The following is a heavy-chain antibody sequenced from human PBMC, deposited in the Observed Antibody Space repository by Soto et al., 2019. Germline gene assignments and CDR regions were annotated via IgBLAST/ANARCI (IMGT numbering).Heavy chain of an antibody. CDR3: ARDTHYYASGSVDR. D-gene: IGHD3-10*01. V-gene: IGHV3-49*03. Sequence: GGSLRLSCTVSGFTIGDAAINWFRQAPGKGLEWVGFIRSNTYGGTTEYAAYVKDRFIISRDDSKISDYLHMNSLKTEDTAVYYCARDTHYYASGSVDRWGQGSLFTVSS. CDR1: GFTIGDAA. J-gene: IGHJ4*02. CDR2: IRSNTYGGTT.